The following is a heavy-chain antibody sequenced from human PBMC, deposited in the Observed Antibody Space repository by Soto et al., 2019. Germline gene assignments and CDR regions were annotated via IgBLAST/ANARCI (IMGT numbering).Heavy chain of an antibody. Sequence: GESLKISCKGSGYSFTSYWIGWVRQMPGKGLEWMGIIYPGDSDTRYSPSFQGQVTISADKSISTAYLQWSSLKASDTAMYYCASERVLYGDYVGYYYYGMDVWGQGTTVTVSS. CDR1: GYSFTSYW. V-gene: IGHV5-51*01. CDR3: ASERVLYGDYVGYYYYGMDV. J-gene: IGHJ6*02. CDR2: IYPGDSDT. D-gene: IGHD4-17*01.